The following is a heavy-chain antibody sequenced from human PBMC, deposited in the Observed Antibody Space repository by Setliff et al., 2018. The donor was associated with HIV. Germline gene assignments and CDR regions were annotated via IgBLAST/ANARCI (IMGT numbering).Heavy chain of an antibody. V-gene: IGHV4-61*09. CDR1: GGSISSGSYS. Sequence: NPSETLSLTCTVSGGSISSGSYSWSWMRQPAGKGLEWVGHFYSSGSTNYNPSLKSRVTMSVDTSKNQFSLKLSSVTAADTAVYYCARANFWSGYYGYWGQGTLVTVSS. J-gene: IGHJ4*02. D-gene: IGHD3-3*01. CDR2: FYSSGST. CDR3: ARANFWSGYYGY.